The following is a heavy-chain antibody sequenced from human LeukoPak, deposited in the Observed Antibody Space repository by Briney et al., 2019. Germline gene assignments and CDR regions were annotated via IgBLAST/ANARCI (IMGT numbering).Heavy chain of an antibody. J-gene: IGHJ4*02. CDR3: AGDSSGYYYFGY. CDR2: IYSGDST. V-gene: IGHV3-53*01. Sequence: GGSLRLSCAASGFTVSSDYMSWVRQAPGKGLEWVSVIYSGDSTYYADSVKGRFTISRDNSKNTLYLQMNSLRAEDTAVYYCAGDSSGYYYFGYWGQGTLVTVSS. D-gene: IGHD3-22*01. CDR1: GFTVSSDY.